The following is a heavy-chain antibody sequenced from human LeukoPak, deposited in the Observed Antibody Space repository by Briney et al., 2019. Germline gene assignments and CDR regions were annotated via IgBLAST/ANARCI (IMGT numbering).Heavy chain of an antibody. J-gene: IGHJ4*02. V-gene: IGHV3-21*01. CDR2: ISSSSSYI. D-gene: IGHD1-26*01. CDR1: GFTFSSYS. CDR3: ARDVEWGRVDY. Sequence: GALRLSCAASGFTFSSYSMNWVRQAPGKGLEWVSSISSSSSYIYYADSVKGRFTISRDNAKNSLYLQMNSLRAEDTAVYYCARDVEWGRVDYWGQGTLVTVSS.